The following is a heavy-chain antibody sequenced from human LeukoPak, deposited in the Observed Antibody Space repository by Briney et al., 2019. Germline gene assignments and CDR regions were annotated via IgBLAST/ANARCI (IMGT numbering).Heavy chain of an antibody. V-gene: IGHV4-39*07. J-gene: IGHJ4*02. CDR3: ARESVGAYSAARTHFDY. D-gene: IGHD1-26*01. CDR1: GGSISSSSYY. CDR2: IYYSGST. Sequence: SETLSLTCTVSGGSISSSSYYWGWIRQPPGKGLEWIGSIYYSGSTYYNPSLKSRVTISVDTSKNQFSLKLSSVTAADTAVYYCARESVGAYSAARTHFDYWGQGTLVTVSS.